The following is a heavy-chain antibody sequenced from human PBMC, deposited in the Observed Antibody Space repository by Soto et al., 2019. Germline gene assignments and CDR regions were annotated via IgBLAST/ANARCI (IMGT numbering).Heavy chain of an antibody. V-gene: IGHV5-51*01. J-gene: IGHJ6*02. CDR2: IYPGDSDT. CDR1: GYSFTSYW. D-gene: IGHD6-13*01. Sequence: PRESLKISCKGSGYSFTSYWIGWVRQMPGKGLEWMGIIYPGDSDTRYSPSFQGQVTISADKSISTAYLQWGSLKASDTAMYYCARTAAAGKYYYGVDVWGQGTTVTVSS. CDR3: ARTAAAGKYYYGVDV.